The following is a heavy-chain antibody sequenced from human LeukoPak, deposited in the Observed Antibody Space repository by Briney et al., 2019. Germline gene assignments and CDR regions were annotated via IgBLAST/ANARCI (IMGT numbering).Heavy chain of an antibody. CDR2: ISNSGSST. J-gene: IGHJ4*02. CDR3: TKDALISYRGAWSQSDY. V-gene: IGHV3-23*01. CDR1: AITFSTYA. D-gene: IGHD2-2*01. Sequence: PGGSLRLSCAASAITFSTYAMSWVRQAPGKGLEWVSDISNSGSSTSYADSVKGRFTISRDNSKNTVYLQMNRLRAEDTAIYYCTKDALISYRGAWSQSDYWGQGTLVTVSS.